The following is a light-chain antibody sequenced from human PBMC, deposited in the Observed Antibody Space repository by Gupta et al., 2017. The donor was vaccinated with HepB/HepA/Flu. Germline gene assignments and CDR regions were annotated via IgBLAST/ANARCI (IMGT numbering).Light chain of an antibody. CDR2: DVS. V-gene: IGLV2-14*03. J-gene: IGLJ2*01. Sequence: QSALTQQASVSGSAGRSRSVSCTGTSSDDGGYNYVSWYQQHPGKAPKLMIDDVSNRPSGLSHRFSGSKSGKTAPLTISVLHAEDAADYYCSSYTSSSTSVVFGGGTKLTVL. CDR3: SSYTSSSTSVV. CDR1: SSDDGGYNY.